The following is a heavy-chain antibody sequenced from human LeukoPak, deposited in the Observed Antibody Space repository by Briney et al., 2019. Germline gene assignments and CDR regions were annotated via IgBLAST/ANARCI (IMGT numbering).Heavy chain of an antibody. J-gene: IGHJ4*02. Sequence: RESLKISCKGSEYSFTSYWIGWVRQMPGKGLEWMGIIWPGDSETRYSPSFQGQVTISADKSISTAYLQWSSLKASDTALYYCARKGLNSSRLFFFDYWGQGSLVTVSS. V-gene: IGHV5-51*01. CDR2: IWPGDSET. CDR3: ARKGLNSSRLFFFDY. CDR1: EYSFTSYW. D-gene: IGHD3/OR15-3a*01.